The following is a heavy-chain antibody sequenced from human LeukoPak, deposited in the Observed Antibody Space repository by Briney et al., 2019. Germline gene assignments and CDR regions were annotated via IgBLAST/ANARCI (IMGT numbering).Heavy chain of an antibody. Sequence: PSETLSLTCTVSGGSISSSSYYWGWIRQPPGKGLEWIGSIYYSGSTYYNPSLKSRVTISVDTSKNPFSLKLSSVTAADTAVYYCARTGLRFLEWLLTNWSDPWGQGTLVTVSS. CDR3: ARTGLRFLEWLLTNWSDP. CDR1: GGSISSSSYY. V-gene: IGHV4-39*01. J-gene: IGHJ5*02. D-gene: IGHD3-3*01. CDR2: IYYSGST.